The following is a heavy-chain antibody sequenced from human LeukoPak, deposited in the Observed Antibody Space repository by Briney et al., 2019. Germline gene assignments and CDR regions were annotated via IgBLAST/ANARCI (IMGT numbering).Heavy chain of an antibody. J-gene: IGHJ4*02. CDR2: ISGSGGST. V-gene: IGHV3-23*01. CDR3: AKEPGVAVADPPYFDY. Sequence: GGSLRLSCAASGFTFSSYAMSWVRQAPGKGLEWVSAISGSGGSTNYADSVKGRFTISRDNSKNTLYLQMNSLRAEDTAVYYCAKEPGVAVADPPYFDYWGQGTLVTVSS. D-gene: IGHD6-19*01. CDR1: GFTFSSYA.